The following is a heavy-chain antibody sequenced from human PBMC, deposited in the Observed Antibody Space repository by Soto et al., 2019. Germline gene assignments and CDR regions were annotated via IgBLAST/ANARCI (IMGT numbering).Heavy chain of an antibody. D-gene: IGHD6-19*01. J-gene: IGHJ4*02. CDR1: GYTFTTYG. CDR3: ARVGSGWLHY. CDR2: ISGYNGNT. Sequence: ASVKVSCKASGYTFTTYGISWVRQAPGQGLEWMGWISGYNGNTNYAQKFQGRVTMTTDTSTGTAYMELSSLRSEDTAVYYCARVGSGWLHYWGQGTLVTVSS. V-gene: IGHV1-18*01.